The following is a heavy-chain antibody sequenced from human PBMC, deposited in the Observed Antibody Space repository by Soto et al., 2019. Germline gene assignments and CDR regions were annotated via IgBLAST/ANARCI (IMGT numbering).Heavy chain of an antibody. D-gene: IGHD2-2*01. V-gene: IGHV4-34*01. J-gene: IGHJ5*02. CDR1: GGSFSGYY. CDR3: AGPAIDWIWFDP. Sequence: SETLSLTCAVYGGSFSGYYWSWIRHPPGKRLEWIGEINHSGSTNYTPSLKSRVTISVDTTKTPSSLRLRSVTAADTAVYSCAGPAIDWIWFDPWGQGTLVTVSS. CDR2: INHSGST.